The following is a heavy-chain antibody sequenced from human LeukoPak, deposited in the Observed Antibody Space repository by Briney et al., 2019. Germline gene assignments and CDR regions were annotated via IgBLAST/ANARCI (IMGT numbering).Heavy chain of an antibody. Sequence: GASVKVSCKASGYTFTSYDINWVRQATGQGLEWMGWMNPNSGNTGYAQKFQGRATMTRNTSISTAYMELSSLRSEDTAVYFCARKGPANYYYYMDVWGKGTTVTVSS. CDR3: ARKGPANYYYYMDV. CDR2: MNPNSGNT. CDR1: GYTFTSYD. V-gene: IGHV1-8*01. J-gene: IGHJ6*03. D-gene: IGHD2-2*01.